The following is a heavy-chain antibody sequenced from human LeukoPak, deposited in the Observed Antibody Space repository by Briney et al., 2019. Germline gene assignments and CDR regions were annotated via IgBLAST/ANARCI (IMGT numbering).Heavy chain of an antibody. V-gene: IGHV4-34*01. CDR1: GGSFSGYY. D-gene: IGHD3-10*01. J-gene: IGHJ4*02. CDR3: ARDRSGFPAL. Sequence: SETLSLTCAVYGGSFSGYYWSWIRQPPGKGLEWIGEINHSGSTNYNPSLKSRVTISVDTSKNQFSLKLSSVTAADTAVYYCARDRSGFPALRGQGTLVNVSS. CDR2: INHSGST.